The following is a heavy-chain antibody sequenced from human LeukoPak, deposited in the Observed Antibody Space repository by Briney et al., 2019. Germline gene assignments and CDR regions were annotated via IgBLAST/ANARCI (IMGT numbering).Heavy chain of an antibody. CDR1: GFVFSDYY. CDR3: ARDFPGGTYTRGQLDY. D-gene: IGHD1-26*01. J-gene: IGHJ4*02. Sequence: GGSLRLSCTASGFVFSDYYMNWIRQAPGKGLEWVAYIGSSRRFRNHADSVKGRFTISRDNAKNTLYLEMNNLRAEDTAVYYCARDFPGGTYTRGQLDYWGQGTLVTVSS. V-gene: IGHV3-11*05. CDR2: IGSSRRFR.